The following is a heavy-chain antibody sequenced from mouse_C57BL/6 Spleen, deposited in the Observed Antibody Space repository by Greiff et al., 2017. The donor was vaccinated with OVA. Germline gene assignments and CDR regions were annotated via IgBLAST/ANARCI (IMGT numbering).Heavy chain of an antibody. CDR3: AGGYGSSFDV. D-gene: IGHD1-1*01. CDR2: IDPSDSYT. V-gene: IGHV1-50*01. Sequence: QVQLKQPGAELVKPGASVKLSCKASGYTFTSYWMQWVKQRPGQGLEWIGEIDPSDSYTNYNQKFKGKATLTVDTSSSTAYMQLSSLTSEDSAVYYCAGGYGSSFDVWGTGTTVTVSS. CDR1: GYTFTSYW. J-gene: IGHJ1*03.